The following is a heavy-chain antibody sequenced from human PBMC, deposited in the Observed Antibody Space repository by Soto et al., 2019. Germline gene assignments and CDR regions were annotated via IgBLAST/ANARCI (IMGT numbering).Heavy chain of an antibody. J-gene: IGHJ6*02. V-gene: IGHV5-10-1*01. D-gene: IGHD2-2*01. CDR2: IDPSDSYT. Sequence: PGESLKISCKGSGYSFTIYWISWVRQMPGKGLEWMGRIDPSDSYTNYSPSFQGHVTISADKSISTAYLQWSSLKASDTAMYYCARLVVVPAATYYYYYGMDVWGQGTTVTVSS. CDR3: ARLVVVPAATYYYYYGMDV. CDR1: GYSFTIYW.